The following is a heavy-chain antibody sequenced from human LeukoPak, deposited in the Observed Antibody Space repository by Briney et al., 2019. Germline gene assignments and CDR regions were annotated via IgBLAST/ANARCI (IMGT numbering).Heavy chain of an antibody. V-gene: IGHV3-33*01. CDR2: IWNDGSNQ. Sequence: GGSLTLSCAASRFTLSSYGMHWVRQAPGKGLEWVAVIWNDGSNQYYADSVKGRFTISRDNSRDTLYLQLDSLRAEDTAVYYCARGTGNDYLDGFDIWGQGTMVTVSS. CDR1: RFTLSSYG. D-gene: IGHD1-1*01. CDR3: ARGTGNDYLDGFDI. J-gene: IGHJ3*02.